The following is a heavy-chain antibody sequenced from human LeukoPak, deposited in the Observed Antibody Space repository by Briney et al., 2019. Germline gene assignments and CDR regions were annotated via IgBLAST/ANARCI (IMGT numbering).Heavy chain of an antibody. CDR3: ARGGGPRAQFAQV. CDR1: GYTFTNYD. V-gene: IGHV1-8*01. CDR2: MNPNSDNT. J-gene: IGHJ4*02. Sequence: ASVKFSCKASGYTFTNYDINWVRQATGQGLEWMGWMNPNSDNTGYAQNFQGRVAMTRNTSISTAYMELSSLRSEDTAVYYCARGGGPRAQFAQVWGQGTLVTVSS. D-gene: IGHD3-16*01.